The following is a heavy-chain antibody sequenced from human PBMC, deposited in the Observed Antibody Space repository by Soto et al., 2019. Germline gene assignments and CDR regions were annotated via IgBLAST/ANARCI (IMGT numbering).Heavy chain of an antibody. D-gene: IGHD1-26*01. CDR1: GSTFTSDY. J-gene: IGHJ6*02. V-gene: IGHV1-46*01. CDR3: ARGRDESELSARGLDG. CDR2: INPSGGST. Sequence: ASGRVSSKASGSTFTSDYMDWVRQAPEQGLEWMGIINPSGGSTSYAQKFQGRVTMTRDTSTSTVYMELSSLRSEDTAVYSRARGRDESELSARGLDGCGRGTRVTVSS.